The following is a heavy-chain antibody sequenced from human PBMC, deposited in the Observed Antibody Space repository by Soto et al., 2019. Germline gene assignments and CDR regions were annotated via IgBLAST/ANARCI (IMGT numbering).Heavy chain of an antibody. J-gene: IGHJ6*03. D-gene: IGHD6-13*01. Sequence: SVKVSCKASGGTFSSYTISWVRQAPGQGLEWMGRIIPILGIANYAQKFQGRVTITADKSTSTAYMELSSLRSEDTAVYYCARGLIAAIPTYYYYYYMDVWGKGTTVTVSS. CDR1: GGTFSSYT. V-gene: IGHV1-69*02. CDR3: ARGLIAAIPTYYYYYYMDV. CDR2: IIPILGIA.